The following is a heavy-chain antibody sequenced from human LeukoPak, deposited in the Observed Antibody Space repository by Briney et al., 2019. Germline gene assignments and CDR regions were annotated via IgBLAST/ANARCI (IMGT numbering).Heavy chain of an antibody. CDR3: AKDLNTVVMQYFDY. J-gene: IGHJ4*02. CDR2: IRYDGKTE. Sequence: PGGSLRLSCTGSGFPFSSYGMHWVRQTPGRGLEWVAFIRYDGKTEYYADSVKGRFTIAREDSHSTVHLHMKDLRPDDAAVYFCAKDLNTVVMQYFDYWGQGTLVSVSS. V-gene: IGHV3-30*02. D-gene: IGHD2-21*01. CDR1: GFPFSSYG.